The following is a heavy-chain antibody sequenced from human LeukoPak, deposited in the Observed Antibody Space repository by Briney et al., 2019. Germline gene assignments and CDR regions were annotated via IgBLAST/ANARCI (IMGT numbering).Heavy chain of an antibody. D-gene: IGHD4-17*01. CDR1: GDSMSGYH. J-gene: IGHJ4*02. CDR2: IYNSGSNDSSYRGST. Sequence: SETLSLTCTVSGDSMSGYHWNWIRQPPGKGLEYIGSIYNSGSNDSSYRGSTNYNPSLKSRVILSVDMSKNQFSLQLTAVTAADTAMYFCAKDDGDYVFDSWGQGTQVTVSS. CDR3: AKDDGDYVFDS. V-gene: IGHV4-59*01.